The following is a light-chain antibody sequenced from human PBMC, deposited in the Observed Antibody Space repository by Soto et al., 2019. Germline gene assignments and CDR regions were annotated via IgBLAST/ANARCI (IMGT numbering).Light chain of an antibody. CDR1: SSDVGSYDL. J-gene: IGLJ2*01. CDR3: CSYAGSTTFVV. V-gene: IGLV2-23*02. Sequence: QSALTQPASVSGSPGRSITISCTGTSSDVGSYDLVTWYQQHPGTAPKLMIYEATKRPPGVSDRFSGSKSGNTASLTISGLQAEDEAAYYCCSYAGSTTFVVFGGGTKLTVL. CDR2: EAT.